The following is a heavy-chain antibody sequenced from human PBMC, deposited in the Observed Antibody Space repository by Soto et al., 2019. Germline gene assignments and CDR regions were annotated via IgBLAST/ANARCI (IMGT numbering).Heavy chain of an antibody. D-gene: IGHD4-17*01. CDR1: GGTFSSYA. Sequence: SVKVSCKASGGTFSSYAISWVRQAPGQGLEWMGGIIPIFGTANYAQKFQGRVTITADESTSTAYMELSSLRSEDAALYFCAREDDYGYRYINYGLDVWGQGTTVTVSS. J-gene: IGHJ6*02. CDR2: IIPIFGTA. V-gene: IGHV1-69*13. CDR3: AREDDYGYRYINYGLDV.